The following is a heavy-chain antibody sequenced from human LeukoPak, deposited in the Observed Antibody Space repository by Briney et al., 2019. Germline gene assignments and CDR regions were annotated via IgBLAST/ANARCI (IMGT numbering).Heavy chain of an antibody. D-gene: IGHD3-10*01. CDR1: GGSFSGYY. J-gene: IGHJ4*02. Sequence: SETLSLTCAVYGGSFSGYYWSWIRQPPGKGLEWIGEINHSGSTNYNPSLKSRVTISVDTSKSQFSLKLSSVTAADTAVYYCARGRGFGRAFDYWGQGTLVTVSS. CDR3: ARGRGFGRAFDY. CDR2: INHSGST. V-gene: IGHV4-34*01.